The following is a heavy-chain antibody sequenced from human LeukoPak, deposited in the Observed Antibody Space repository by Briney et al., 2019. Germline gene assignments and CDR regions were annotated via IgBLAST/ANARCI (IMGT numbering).Heavy chain of an antibody. V-gene: IGHV4-61*01. J-gene: IGHJ5*02. CDR1: GGSVSSDNYY. D-gene: IGHD6-13*01. Sequence: SETLSLTCTVTGGSVSSDNYYWSWIRQPPGTGLEWIGYMYNSGSTNYSPSLKSRVTMSADTSKSQLSLKLSAVTAADTAVYYCARGKYSSSWYIFDPWGQGALVTVSS. CDR2: MYNSGST. CDR3: ARGKYSSSWYIFDP.